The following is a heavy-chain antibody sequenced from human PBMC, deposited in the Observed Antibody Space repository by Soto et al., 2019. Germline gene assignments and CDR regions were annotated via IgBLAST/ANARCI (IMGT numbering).Heavy chain of an antibody. J-gene: IGHJ3*02. CDR3: ARARRLARGVARLGDAFAI. Sequence: GASVKVSCKASGYTFTSYDINWVRQATGQGLEWMGWMNPNSGNTGYAQKFQGRVTMTRNTSISTAYMELSSLRSEDTAVYYCARARRLARGVARLGDAFAIWGQVTMV. CDR1: GYTFTSYD. V-gene: IGHV1-8*01. CDR2: MNPNSGNT. D-gene: IGHD3-10*01.